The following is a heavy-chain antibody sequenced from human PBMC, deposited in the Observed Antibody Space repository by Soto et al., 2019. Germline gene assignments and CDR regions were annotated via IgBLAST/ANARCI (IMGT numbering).Heavy chain of an antibody. Sequence: PGGSLRLSCAASGFTFSSYWMSWVRQAPGKGLEWVANIKQDGSEKYYVDSVKGRFTISRDNAKNSLYLQMNSLRAEDTAVYYCARVGKQLFADGYYYYYYMDVWGKGTTVTVSS. CDR2: IKQDGSEK. J-gene: IGHJ6*03. V-gene: IGHV3-7*01. CDR3: ARVGKQLFADGYYYYYYMDV. CDR1: GFTFSSYW. D-gene: IGHD6-6*01.